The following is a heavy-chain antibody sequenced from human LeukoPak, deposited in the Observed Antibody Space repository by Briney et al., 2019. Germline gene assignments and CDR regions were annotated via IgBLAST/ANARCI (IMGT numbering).Heavy chain of an antibody. CDR3: AKDSGSCYNYFDY. V-gene: IGHV3-23*01. CDR1: GFTFSSYA. Sequence: GGSLRLSCAASGFTFSSYAMSWIRQAPGKGLEWVSAISGSGGSTYYADSVKGRFTISRDNSKNTLYLQMNSLRAEDTAVYYCAKDSGSCYNYFDYWGQGTLVTVSS. J-gene: IGHJ4*02. CDR2: ISGSGGST. D-gene: IGHD1-26*01.